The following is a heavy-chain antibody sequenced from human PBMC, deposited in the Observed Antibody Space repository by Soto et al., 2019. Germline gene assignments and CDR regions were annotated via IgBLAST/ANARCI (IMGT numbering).Heavy chain of an antibody. CDR1: GFTFSSYA. Sequence: GGSLRLSCAASGFTFSSYAMSWVRRAPGKGLEWVSAISGSGGSTYYADSVKGRFTISRDNSKNTLYLQMNSLRAEDTAVYYRAKRTVTHSYYYYYYMDVWGKGTTVTVSS. CDR2: ISGSGGST. D-gene: IGHD4-17*01. V-gene: IGHV3-23*01. CDR3: AKRTVTHSYYYYYYMDV. J-gene: IGHJ6*03.